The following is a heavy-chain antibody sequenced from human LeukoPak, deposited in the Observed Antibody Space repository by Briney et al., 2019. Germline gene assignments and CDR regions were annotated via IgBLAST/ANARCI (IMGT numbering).Heavy chain of an antibody. V-gene: IGHV3-7*01. J-gene: IGHJ4*02. CDR1: GFTFSSYW. CDR2: IKQDGSEK. Sequence: EGSLRLSCAASGFTFSSYWMSWVRQAPGKGLEWVANIKQDGSEKYYVDSVKGRFTISRDNAKNSLYLQMNSLRAENTAVYYCARGARQWLVPDFDYWGQGTLVTVSS. CDR3: ARGARQWLVPDFDY. D-gene: IGHD6-19*01.